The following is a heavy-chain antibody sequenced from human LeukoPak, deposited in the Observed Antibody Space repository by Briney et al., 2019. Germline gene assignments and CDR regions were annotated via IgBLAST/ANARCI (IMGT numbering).Heavy chain of an antibody. Sequence: GESLKISCHGSGYRFDIYWIAWVRQMPGKGLEFIGFIYPGDSDTRYSPSFQGQVTMAADKSISTAYLHLKASDTAIYYCARRRLAQESIRPGIDAFDVWGQGTVVTVSA. V-gene: IGHV5-51*01. D-gene: IGHD3-16*01. CDR1: GYRFDIYW. J-gene: IGHJ3*01. CDR3: ARRRLAQESIRPGIDAFDV. CDR2: IYPGDSDT.